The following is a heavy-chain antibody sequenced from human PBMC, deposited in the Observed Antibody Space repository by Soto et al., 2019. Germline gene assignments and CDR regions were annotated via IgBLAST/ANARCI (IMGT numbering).Heavy chain of an antibody. CDR1: GASISSDGFY. D-gene: IGHD1-1*01. V-gene: IGHV4-39*01. Sequence: QLRLQESGPGLVKPSETLSLTCTVSGASISSDGFYWGWIRQPPGKGLEWIASIYYNGDTFHNPSFKGRSTLAGATSKTQFAINLRSGPAADRVAYYVARHVGDRGSLSGRYHLDYWGQGTLGTVSS. CDR2: IYYNGDT. J-gene: IGHJ4*02. CDR3: ARHVGDRGSLSGRYHLDY.